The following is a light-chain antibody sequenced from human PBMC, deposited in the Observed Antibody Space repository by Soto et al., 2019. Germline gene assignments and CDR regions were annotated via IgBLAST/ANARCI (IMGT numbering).Light chain of an antibody. J-gene: IGKJ5*01. Sequence: EILLTQASAGMSLSPVEGATVSWRASQSVSSYLAWYQQKPGQAPRLLIYDASNRATGIPARFSGSGSGTDFTLTISSLETEDFAVYYCQQRSNWPITCGHGTRRALK. CDR3: QQRSNWPIT. CDR1: QSVSSY. CDR2: DAS. V-gene: IGKV3-11*01.